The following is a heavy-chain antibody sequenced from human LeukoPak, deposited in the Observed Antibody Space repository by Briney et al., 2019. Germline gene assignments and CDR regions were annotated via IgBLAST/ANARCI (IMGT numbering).Heavy chain of an antibody. CDR1: GFTFSGYT. Sequence: GGSLRLSCAASGFTFSGYTMNWVRQAPGKGLEWVSSISSSNYIYYADSVKGRFTICRDNAKNSLYLQLHSLRAEDTAVYYCARDREGDYIWGSYRPDWFDPWGQGTLVTVSS. V-gene: IGHV3-21*01. CDR2: ISSSNYI. CDR3: ARDREGDYIWGSYRPDWFDP. J-gene: IGHJ5*02. D-gene: IGHD3-16*02.